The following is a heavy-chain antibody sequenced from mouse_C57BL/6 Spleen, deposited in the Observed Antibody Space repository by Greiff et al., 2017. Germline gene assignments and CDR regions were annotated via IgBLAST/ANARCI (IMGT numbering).Heavy chain of an antibody. CDR3: ARHGSSHFDY. V-gene: IGHV1-82*01. D-gene: IGHD1-1*01. CDR1: GYAFSSSW. Sequence: VKLQQSGPELVKPGASVTISCKASGYAFSSSWMNWVKQRPGKGLEWIGRIYPGDGDTNYNGKFKGKATLTADKSSSTAYMQLSSLTSEDSAVYFCARHGSSHFDYWGQGTTLTVSS. CDR2: IYPGDGDT. J-gene: IGHJ2*01.